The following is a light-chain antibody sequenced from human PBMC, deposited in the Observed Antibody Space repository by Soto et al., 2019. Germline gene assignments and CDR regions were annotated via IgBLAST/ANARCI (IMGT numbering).Light chain of an antibody. CDR1: QNVDSK. CDR2: GVS. Sequence: EIVMTQSPAALSVSPGERATLSCRASQNVDSKLAWYQHKPGQAPRLLIYGVSTRVTGIPIRFSGSGSGTEFTLTINSLQSEDFAVYYSQQYNSWLQTFGQGTKV. J-gene: IGKJ1*01. V-gene: IGKV3-15*01. CDR3: QQYNSWLQT.